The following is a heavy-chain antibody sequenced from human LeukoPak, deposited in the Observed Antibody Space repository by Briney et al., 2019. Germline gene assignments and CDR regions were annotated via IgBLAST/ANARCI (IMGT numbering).Heavy chain of an antibody. D-gene: IGHD3-10*01. J-gene: IGHJ4*02. CDR1: GFTFSSYG. V-gene: IGHV3-23*01. Sequence: GGSLRLSCAASGFTFSSYGMSWVRQAPGKGLEWVSAISGSGGSTYYADSVKGRFTISRDNSKNSLYLQMNSLRAEDTAVYFCARDKGGMVPFDHWGQGTLVTVSS. CDR3: ARDKGGMVPFDH. CDR2: ISGSGGST.